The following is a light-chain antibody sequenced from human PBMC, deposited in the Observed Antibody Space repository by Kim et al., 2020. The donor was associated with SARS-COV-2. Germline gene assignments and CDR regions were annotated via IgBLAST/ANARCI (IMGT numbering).Light chain of an antibody. Sequence: GQSITISCTGTSSDVGGYNYVSWFQQHPGKAPRLLIYDVNKRPSGVSNRFSGSKSGNTASLTISGLQAEDEADYFCSSYTSNSAYVFGIGTKVTVL. J-gene: IGLJ1*01. V-gene: IGLV2-14*04. CDR2: DVN. CDR1: SSDVGGYNY. CDR3: SSYTSNSAYV.